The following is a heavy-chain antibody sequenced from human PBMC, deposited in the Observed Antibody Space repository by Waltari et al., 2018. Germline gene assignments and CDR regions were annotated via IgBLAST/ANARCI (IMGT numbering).Heavy chain of an antibody. V-gene: IGHV1-2*02. CDR3: ARAVWWGAHAFDI. D-gene: IGHD1-26*01. CDR1: GYTFTGSY. CDR2: INPNSGGT. Sequence: QVQLVQSGAEVKKPGVSVKVSCKASGYTFTGSYMHWVRQAPGQGLEWMGWINPNSGGTNYAQKFQGRVTMTRDTSISTAYMELSRLRSDDTAVYYCARAVWWGAHAFDIWGQGTMVTVSS. J-gene: IGHJ3*02.